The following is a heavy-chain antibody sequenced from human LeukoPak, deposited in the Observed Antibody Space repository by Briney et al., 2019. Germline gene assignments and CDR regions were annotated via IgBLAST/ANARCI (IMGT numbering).Heavy chain of an antibody. V-gene: IGHV4-30-4*01. J-gene: IGHJ4*02. CDR2: IYSSART. CDR1: GGSTSSGDYY. Sequence: TLSLTCTVSGGSTSSGDYYGRWIPRPPGKGLERIGHIYSSARTYYNPSLKSRVTISVDTSKNQFSLKLSSVTAADTAVYYCASTSREYYYDSSGKLSFDYWGQGTLVTVSS. CDR3: ASTSREYYYDSSGKLSFDY. D-gene: IGHD3-22*01.